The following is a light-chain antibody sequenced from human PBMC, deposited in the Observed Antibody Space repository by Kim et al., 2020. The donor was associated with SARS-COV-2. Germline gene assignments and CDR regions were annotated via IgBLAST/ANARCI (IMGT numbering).Light chain of an antibody. CDR2: EAS. V-gene: IGKV3-15*01. Sequence: VSPGESGTLSCRATQSVLSNIAWYQQKPGQAPRLLIYEASTRATGIPARFSGTGSGTEFTLTISSLQSEDFAVYHCQQYHNWPRTFGQGTKVDIK. CDR3: QQYHNWPRT. CDR1: QSVLSN. J-gene: IGKJ1*01.